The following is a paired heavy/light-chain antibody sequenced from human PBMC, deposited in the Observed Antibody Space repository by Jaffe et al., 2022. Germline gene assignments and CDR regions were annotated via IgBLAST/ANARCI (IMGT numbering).Light chain of an antibody. CDR2: EVS. CDR1: QSLLHSDGKNY. V-gene: IGKV2-29*02. CDR3: MQGIQPPLT. Sequence: DIVMTQTPLSLSVTPGQPASISCKSSQSLLHSDGKNYLYWYLQKPGQSPQLLMYEVSSRFSGVPDRFSGSGSGTDFTLKISRVEAEDVGVYYCMQGIQPPLTFGGGTKVEIK. J-gene: IGKJ4*01.
Heavy chain of an antibody. CDR1: GFRFSIYW. J-gene: IGHJ4*02. CDR2: INADGSIT. Sequence: EVQLVESGGGLVQPGGSLRLSCAASGFRFSIYWMHWVRQAPGKGLVWVSRINADGSITTSADSVKGRFTISRDNAKSTLYLQMSSLRAEDTSVYYCARGQGSGWPPRNFDYWGQGTLVTVSS. V-gene: IGHV3-74*01. D-gene: IGHD6-19*01. CDR3: ARGQGSGWPPRNFDY.